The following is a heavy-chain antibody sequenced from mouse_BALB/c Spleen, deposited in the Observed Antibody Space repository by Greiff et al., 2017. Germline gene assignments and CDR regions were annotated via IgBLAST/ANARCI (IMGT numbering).Heavy chain of an antibody. CDR3: ARYDPYYYAMDY. CDR1: GFNIKDTY. J-gene: IGHJ4*01. V-gene: IGHV14-3*02. D-gene: IGHD2-3*01. CDR2: IDPANGNT. Sequence: EVQLQESGAELVKPGASVKLSCTASGFNIKDTYMHWVKQRPEQGLEWIGRIDPANGNTKYDPKFQGKATITADTSSNTAYLQLSSLTSEDTAVYYCARYDPYYYAMDYWGQGTSVTVSS.